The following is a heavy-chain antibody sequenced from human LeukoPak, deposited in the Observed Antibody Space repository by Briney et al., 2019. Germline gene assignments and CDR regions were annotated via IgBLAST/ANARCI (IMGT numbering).Heavy chain of an antibody. D-gene: IGHD6-19*01. CDR3: ARGGYSSGWSLGY. J-gene: IGHJ4*02. Sequence: PGGSLRLSCAASGFTFSSYEMNWVRQAPGKGLEWVSYISSSGSTIYYADSVMGRFTISRDNAKNSLYLQMNSLRAEDTAVYYCARGGYSSGWSLGYWGQGTLVTVSS. CDR2: ISSSGSTI. V-gene: IGHV3-48*03. CDR1: GFTFSSYE.